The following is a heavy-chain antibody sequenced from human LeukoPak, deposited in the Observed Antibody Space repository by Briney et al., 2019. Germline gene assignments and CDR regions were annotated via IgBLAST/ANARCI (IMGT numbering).Heavy chain of an antibody. J-gene: IGHJ4*02. CDR3: ARPPGPNYDYVWGSYP. V-gene: IGHV4-38-2*02. Sequence: SETLSLTCTVSGYSITRGYYWGWIRQPPGRGLEGIGTVYHSGSTYYNPYLKSRVTILVGASKNQFSLSLSSVTAADTAVYYCARPPGPNYDYVWGSYPWGQGTLVTVSS. CDR2: VYHSGST. D-gene: IGHD3-16*02. CDR1: GYSITRGYY.